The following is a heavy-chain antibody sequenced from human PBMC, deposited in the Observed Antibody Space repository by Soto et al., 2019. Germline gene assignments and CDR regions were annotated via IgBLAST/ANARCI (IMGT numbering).Heavy chain of an antibody. CDR3: ARDSRYCSSTSCYYFDY. J-gene: IGHJ4*02. D-gene: IGHD2-2*01. V-gene: IGHV3-11*01. CDR1: GFTFSDYY. CDR2: ISSSGSTI. Sequence: GGSLRLSCAASGFTFSDYYMSWIRQAPGKGLEWVSYISSSGSTIYYADSVKGRFTISRDNAKNSLYLQMNSLRAEDTAVYYCARDSRYCSSTSCYYFDYWGQGTLVTVSS.